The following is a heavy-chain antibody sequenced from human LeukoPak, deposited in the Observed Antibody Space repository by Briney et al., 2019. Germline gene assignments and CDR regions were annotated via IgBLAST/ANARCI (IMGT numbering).Heavy chain of an antibody. CDR3: ARDMKAGYSSIRPTVFDY. Sequence: SETLSPTCTVSGGSISSSSYYWGWIRQPPGKGLEWIGSIYYSGSTYYNPSLKSRVTISVDTSKNQFSLKLSSVTAADTAVYYCARDMKAGYSSIRPTVFDYWGQGTLVTVSS. D-gene: IGHD6-13*01. V-gene: IGHV4-39*07. J-gene: IGHJ4*02. CDR2: IYYSGST. CDR1: GGSISSSSYY.